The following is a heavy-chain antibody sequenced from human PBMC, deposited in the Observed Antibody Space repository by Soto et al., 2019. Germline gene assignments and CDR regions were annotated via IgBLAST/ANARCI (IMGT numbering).Heavy chain of an antibody. CDR3: ASRDPGTSVDY. CDR1: GGSFTSNNW. V-gene: IGHV4-4*02. CDR2: IYRTGST. D-gene: IGHD1-7*01. Sequence: SETLSLTXAVSGGSFTSNNWWTWVRQPPGQGLEWIGEIYRTGSTNYNPSLKSRVTISLDKSGNQFCLKVTSLTAADTAVYYCASRDPGTSVDYWGQGTWVTVSS. J-gene: IGHJ4*02.